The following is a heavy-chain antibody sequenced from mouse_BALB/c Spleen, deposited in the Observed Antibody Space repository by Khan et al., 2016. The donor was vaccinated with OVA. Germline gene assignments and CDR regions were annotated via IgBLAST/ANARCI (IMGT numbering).Heavy chain of an antibody. V-gene: IGHV3-2*02. CDR1: GYSITSNYA. Sequence: VQLKQSGPGLVKPSQSLSLTCTVTGYSITSNYAWNWIRQFPGNKLEWMGYISYSDSTSYNPSLKSRISITRDTSQNQFFLQLNSVTTEDTATYYCARGNYYGYYFDYWGQGTNLTVSS. D-gene: IGHD1-1*01. J-gene: IGHJ2*01. CDR3: ARGNYYGYYFDY. CDR2: ISYSDST.